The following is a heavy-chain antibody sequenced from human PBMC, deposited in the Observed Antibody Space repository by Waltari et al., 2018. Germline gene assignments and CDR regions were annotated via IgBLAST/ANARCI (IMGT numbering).Heavy chain of an antibody. CDR3: ARASKLVGTTYDAFDI. CDR1: GFTFSTYT. V-gene: IGHV3-21*01. Sequence: EVQLVESGGGLVKPGGSRRRSCAASGFTFSTYTLTWVRPAPGKGLEWVSSISITSTSIYYGDSVKGRFTISRDNAKNSLYLQMTSLRAEDTAVYYCARASKLVGTTYDAFDIWGQGTMVTVSS. CDR2: ISITSTSI. J-gene: IGHJ3*02. D-gene: IGHD1-26*01.